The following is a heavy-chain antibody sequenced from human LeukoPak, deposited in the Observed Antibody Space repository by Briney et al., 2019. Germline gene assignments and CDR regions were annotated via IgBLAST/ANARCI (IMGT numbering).Heavy chain of an antibody. CDR1: GFTFSSYA. CDR3: AKEPVEEYCSGGSCKYFDY. Sequence: GGSLRLSCAASGFTFSSYAMSWVSQAPGKGLEWVSAISGSGGSTYYADSVKGRFTISRDNSKNTLYLQMNSLRAEDTAVYYCAKEPVEEYCSGGSCKYFDYWGQGTLVTVSS. J-gene: IGHJ4*02. CDR2: ISGSGGST. V-gene: IGHV3-23*01. D-gene: IGHD2-15*01.